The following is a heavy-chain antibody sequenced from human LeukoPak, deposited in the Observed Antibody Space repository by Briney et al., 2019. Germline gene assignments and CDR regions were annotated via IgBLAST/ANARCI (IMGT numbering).Heavy chain of an antibody. Sequence: GGSLRLSCAASGFTLSSYWMSWVRQAPGKGLEWVANIKQDGSEKYYVDSVKGRFTISRDNAKNSLYLQMNSLRAEDTAVYHCARRYFDYWGQGTLVTVSS. CDR2: IKQDGSEK. CDR1: GFTLSSYW. CDR3: ARRYFDY. J-gene: IGHJ4*02. V-gene: IGHV3-7*01. D-gene: IGHD2-15*01.